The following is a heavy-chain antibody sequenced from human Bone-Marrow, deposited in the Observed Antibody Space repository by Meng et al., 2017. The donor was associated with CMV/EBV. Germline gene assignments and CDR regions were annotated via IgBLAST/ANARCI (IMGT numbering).Heavy chain of an antibody. CDR2: IKSKTDGGTP. V-gene: IGHV3-15*01. CDR3: AKDLSIGDPLEWLLFYYYGMDV. Sequence: GESLKISCAASGFTFSSYSMNWVRQAPGKGLEWVGRIKSKTDGGTPDYAAPVKGRFTISRDDSKNTLYLQMNSLRAEDTAVYYCAKDLSIGDPLEWLLFYYYGMDVWGQGTTVTVSS. D-gene: IGHD3-3*01. CDR1: GFTFSSYS. J-gene: IGHJ6*02.